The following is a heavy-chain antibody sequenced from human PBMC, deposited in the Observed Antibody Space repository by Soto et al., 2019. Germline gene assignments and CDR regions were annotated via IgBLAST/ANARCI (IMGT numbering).Heavy chain of an antibody. CDR3: ARRDGYNYFDF. Sequence: QVQLVESGGGLVKPGGSLRLSCVASGFTFSDSYMSWVRQAPGKGLEWVSYISSTSSFTDYAESVEGRFIISRDNAKNSLFLQMNSLRAEDTALYYCARRDGYNYFDFWGQGTLVSVSS. CDR2: ISSTSSFT. D-gene: IGHD5-12*01. J-gene: IGHJ4*02. V-gene: IGHV3-11*06. CDR1: GFTFSDSY.